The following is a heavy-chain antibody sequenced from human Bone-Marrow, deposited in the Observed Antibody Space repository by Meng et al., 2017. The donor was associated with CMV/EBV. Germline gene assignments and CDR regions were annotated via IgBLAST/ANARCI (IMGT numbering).Heavy chain of an antibody. Sequence: ASVKVSCKASGYTFTSYYMHWVRQAPGQGLEWMGIINPSGGSTSYAQKFQGRVTMTRDTSTSTVYMELSSLRSEDTAVYYCAREEAMVGYYTNWFDAWGQGALVTVSS. D-gene: IGHD5-18*01. CDR1: GYTFTSYY. V-gene: IGHV1-46*01. J-gene: IGHJ5*02. CDR2: INPSGGST. CDR3: AREEAMVGYYTNWFDA.